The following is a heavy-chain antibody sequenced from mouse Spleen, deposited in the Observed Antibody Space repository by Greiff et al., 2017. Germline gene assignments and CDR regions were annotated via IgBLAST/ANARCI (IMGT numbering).Heavy chain of an antibody. CDR2: INSNGGST. V-gene: IGHV5-6-3*01. CDR1: GFTFSSYG. J-gene: IGHJ4*01. Sequence: EVMLVESGGGLVQPGGSLKLSCAASGFTFSSYGMSWVRQTPDKRLELVATINSNGGSTYYPDSVKGRFTISRDNAKNTLYLQMSSLKSEDTAMYYCASARYDSYAMDYWGQGTSVTVSS. D-gene: IGHD1-1*02. CDR3: ASARYDSYAMDY.